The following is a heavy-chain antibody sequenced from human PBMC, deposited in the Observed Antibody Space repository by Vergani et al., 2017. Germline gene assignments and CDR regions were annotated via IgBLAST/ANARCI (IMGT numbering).Heavy chain of an antibody. CDR1: GFSFGDYA. Sequence: VQLVESGGGLVPPGRSLRLSCAASGFSFGDYAMTWVRQAPGKGLEWVAFIRNKGYGGTTEYAASVKGRFTISRDDSKRLAYLQLSGLKTEDTAVYICSRGRGYSFGYSDYWGQGTLVTVSS. V-gene: IGHV3-49*04. J-gene: IGHJ4*02. CDR2: IRNKGYGGTT. CDR3: SRGRGYSFGYSDY. D-gene: IGHD5-18*01.